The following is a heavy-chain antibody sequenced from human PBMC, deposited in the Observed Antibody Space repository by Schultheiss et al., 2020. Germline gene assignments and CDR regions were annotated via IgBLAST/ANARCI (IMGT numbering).Heavy chain of an antibody. V-gene: IGHV4-59*01. CDR2: IYYSGST. Sequence: SETLSLTCTVSGGSISSYYWSWIRQPPGKGLEWIGYIYYSGSTNYNPSLKSRVTISVDTSKNQFSLKLSSVTAADTAVYYCARLAYSSGWYEDYWGQGTLVTVSS. CDR1: GGSISSYY. D-gene: IGHD6-19*01. CDR3: ARLAYSSGWYEDY. J-gene: IGHJ4*02.